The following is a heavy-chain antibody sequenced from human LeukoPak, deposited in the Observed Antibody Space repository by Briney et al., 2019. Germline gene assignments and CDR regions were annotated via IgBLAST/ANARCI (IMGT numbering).Heavy chain of an antibody. D-gene: IGHD3-16*02. Sequence: PSETLSLTCTVSGGSISSYYWSWIRQPPGKGLEWIGYIYYSGSTYYNPSLKSRVTISVDTSKNQFSLKLSSVTAADTAVYYCARPKVSGTFGGVIGRNDAFDIWGQGTMVTVSS. CDR1: GGSISSYY. J-gene: IGHJ3*02. CDR2: IYYSGST. V-gene: IGHV4-59*08. CDR3: ARPKVSGTFGGVIGRNDAFDI.